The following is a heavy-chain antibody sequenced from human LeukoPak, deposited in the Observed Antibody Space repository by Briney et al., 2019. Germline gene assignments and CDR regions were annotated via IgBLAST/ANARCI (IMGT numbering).Heavy chain of an antibody. Sequence: GESLKISCKGSGYSFTSSWIGWVRQIPGKGLEWIGIMYLGASDNRYSPSYQGQVTISVDKSITTAYLQWSSLKASDTAMYYCARDMAAAGTDFFDYGGEGTLVTVSS. J-gene: IGHJ4*02. CDR3: ARDMAAAGTDFFDY. D-gene: IGHD6-13*01. CDR1: GYSFTSSW. V-gene: IGHV5-51*01. CDR2: MYLGASDN.